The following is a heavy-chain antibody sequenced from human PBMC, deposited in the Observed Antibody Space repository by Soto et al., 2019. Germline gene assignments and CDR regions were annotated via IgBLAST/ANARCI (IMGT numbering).Heavy chain of an antibody. Sequence: EVQLLESGGGLVQPGGSLRLSCAASGFTFSSYAMSWVRQAPGKGLEWVSAISGSGGSTYYADSVKGRFTISRDNSKNTXFLQMNSLRAEDTAVYYCAKAVRGYDFWSGYYCFDYWGQGTLVTVSS. CDR1: GFTFSSYA. V-gene: IGHV3-23*01. J-gene: IGHJ4*02. CDR2: ISGSGGST. CDR3: AKAVRGYDFWSGYYCFDY. D-gene: IGHD3-3*01.